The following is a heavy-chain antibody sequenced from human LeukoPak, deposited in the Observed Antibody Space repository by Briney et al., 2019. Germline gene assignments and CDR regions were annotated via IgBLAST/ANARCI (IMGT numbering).Heavy chain of an antibody. CDR3: ARVVTYYYDSSGYQFDY. CDR1: GYTFTGYY. Sequence: ASVKVSCKASGYTFTGYYTHWVRQAPGQGLEWMGRINPNSGGTNYAQKFQGRVTMTRDTSISTAYMELSRLRSDDTAVYYCARVVTYYYDSSGYQFDYWGQGTLVTVSS. D-gene: IGHD3-22*01. V-gene: IGHV1-2*06. J-gene: IGHJ4*02. CDR2: INPNSGGT.